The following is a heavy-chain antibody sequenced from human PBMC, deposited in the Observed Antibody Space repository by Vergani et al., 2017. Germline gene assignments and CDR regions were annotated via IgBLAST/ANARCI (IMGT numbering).Heavy chain of an antibody. CDR3: ARDPHPLYDSTGDY. J-gene: IGHJ4*02. V-gene: IGHV3-66*01. CDR1: GFTFDDYA. CDR2: IYSGGST. D-gene: IGHD2-8*02. Sequence: EVQLVESGGGLVQPGRSLRLSCAASGFTFDDYAMHWVRQAPGKGLEWVSVIYSGGSTYYADSVKVRFTISRDNSKNTLYLQMNRLRAEDTAVYYCARDPHPLYDSTGDYWGQGTLVTVSS.